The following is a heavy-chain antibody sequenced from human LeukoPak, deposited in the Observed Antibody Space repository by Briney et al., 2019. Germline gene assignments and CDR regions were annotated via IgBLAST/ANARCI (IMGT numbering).Heavy chain of an antibody. J-gene: IGHJ5*02. V-gene: IGHV3-7*01. CDR2: IKQDGSEK. CDR1: GFTFSSYR. Sequence: GGSLRLSCAASGFTFSSYRMSWVRQAPGKGLEWVANIKQDGSEKYYVDSVKGRFTISRDNAKNSPYLQMNSLRAEDTAVYYCARFVAVAGPRFDPWGQGTLVTVSS. D-gene: IGHD6-19*01. CDR3: ARFVAVAGPRFDP.